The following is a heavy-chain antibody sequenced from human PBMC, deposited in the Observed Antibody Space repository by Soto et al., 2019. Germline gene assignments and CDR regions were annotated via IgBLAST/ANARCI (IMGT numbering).Heavy chain of an antibody. J-gene: IGHJ5*01. D-gene: IGHD3-9*01. V-gene: IGHV1-18*01. CDR1: GYIFNNYG. Sequence: QIQLVQSGPEVKKPGASVKVSCKASGYIFNNYGISWVRQAPGQGLDWVGWISTNSGNTDYEHKLQGSLTMTTDTSTSTAYMELRCLRSDDTAVYYCARSTRRGYYNGRWFETWGQGTLVTVTS. CDR2: ISTNSGNT. CDR3: ARSTRRGYYNGRWFET.